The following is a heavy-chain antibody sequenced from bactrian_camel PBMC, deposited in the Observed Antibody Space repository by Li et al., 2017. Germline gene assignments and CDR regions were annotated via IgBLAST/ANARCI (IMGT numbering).Heavy chain of an antibody. J-gene: IGHJ4*01. D-gene: IGHD1*01. CDR1: GYTKRSVC. Sequence: SLRLSCVVSGYTKRSVCVAWARQAAGKEREGVAYIYRGGRATWYDDSVKGRVTISRDNAKNTLYLQLNNLTTEDTAMYYCAKGSILRTTEPRGQGTQVTVS. CDR2: IYRGGRAT. V-gene: IGHV3S1*01.